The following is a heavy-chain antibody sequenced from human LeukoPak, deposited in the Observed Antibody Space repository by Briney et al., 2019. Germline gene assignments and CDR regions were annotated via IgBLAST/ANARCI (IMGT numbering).Heavy chain of an antibody. Sequence: PRGSLRLSCAASGFSFSSYAMSWVRQAPGKGLEWVSAITGSGGSTYYADSVKGRFTISRDNSKNTLYLQMNSLRAEDTAVYYCALDRAGQANYYYYYMDVWGEGTTVTVSS. D-gene: IGHD6-13*01. V-gene: IGHV3-23*01. CDR3: ALDRAGQANYYYYYMDV. CDR2: ITGSGGST. J-gene: IGHJ6*03. CDR1: GFSFSSYA.